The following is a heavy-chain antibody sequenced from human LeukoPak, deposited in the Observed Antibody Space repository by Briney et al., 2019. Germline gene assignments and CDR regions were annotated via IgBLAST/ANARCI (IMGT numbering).Heavy chain of an antibody. J-gene: IGHJ4*02. CDR3: ARSLEMGYGY. D-gene: IGHD2-8*01. CDR2: ISGSGGST. Sequence: GGSLRLSCAASGFTFSSYAMSWVRQAPGKGLEWVSAISGSGGSTYYADSVKGRFTISRDNAKNSLYLQMNSLRAEDTAVYYCARSLEMGYGYWGQGTLVTVSS. CDR1: GFTFSSYA. V-gene: IGHV3-23*01.